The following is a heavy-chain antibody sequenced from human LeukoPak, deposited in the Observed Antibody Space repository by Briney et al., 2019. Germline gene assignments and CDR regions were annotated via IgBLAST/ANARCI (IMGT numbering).Heavy chain of an antibody. CDR1: GGSISSSNW. CDR2: IYHSGST. D-gene: IGHD3-10*01. J-gene: IGHJ4*02. CDR3: ANMASYYYGSGSYDY. V-gene: IGHV4-4*02. Sequence: SETLSLTCAVSGGSISSSNWWSWVRQPPGKGLEWIGEIYHSGSTNYNPSLKSRVTISVDKSKNQFSLKLSSVTAADTAVYYCANMASYYYGSGSYDYWGQGTLVTVSS.